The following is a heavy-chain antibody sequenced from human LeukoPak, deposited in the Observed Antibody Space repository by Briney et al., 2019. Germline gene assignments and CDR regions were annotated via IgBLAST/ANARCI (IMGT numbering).Heavy chain of an antibody. Sequence: ASVKVSCKASGGTFSSYAISWVRQAPGQGLEWMGGIIPIFGTANYAQKFQGRVTITADESTSPAYMELSSLRSEGTAVSYCATTGLGYCSSTSCNSGPFDYWGQGTLVTVSS. D-gene: IGHD2-2*02. CDR3: ATTGLGYCSSTSCNSGPFDY. CDR2: IIPIFGTA. V-gene: IGHV1-69*13. CDR1: GGTFSSYA. J-gene: IGHJ4*02.